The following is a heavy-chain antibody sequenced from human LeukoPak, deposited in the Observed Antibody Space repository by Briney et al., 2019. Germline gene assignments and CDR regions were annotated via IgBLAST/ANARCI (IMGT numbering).Heavy chain of an antibody. CDR2: INPSGGST. CDR3: ARESDYDSSGYPTVPFDY. D-gene: IGHD3-22*01. Sequence: GASVKVSCKASGYTFTSYYMHWVRQAPGQGLEWMGIINPSGGSTSYAQKFQGRVTMTRDTSTSTVYMELSSLRSEDTAVYYGARESDYDSSGYPTVPFDYWGQGTLVTVSS. CDR1: GYTFTSYY. J-gene: IGHJ4*02. V-gene: IGHV1-46*03.